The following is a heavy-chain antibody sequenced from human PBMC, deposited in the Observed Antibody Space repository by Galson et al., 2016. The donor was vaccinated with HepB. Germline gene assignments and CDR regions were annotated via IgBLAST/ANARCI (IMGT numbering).Heavy chain of an antibody. CDR2: INSNGTST. CDR3: ARGGDTVIGAAFDV. J-gene: IGHJ3*01. V-gene: IGHV3-74*01. D-gene: IGHD5-18*01. Sequence: SLRLSCAASGFTFSSYWMHWVRQAPGKGLVWVSGINSNGTSTTYADSVKGRFTISRDNAKNTLYLQMNSLRAEDTAVYYCARGGDTVIGAAFDVWGQGTMVTVSS. CDR1: GFTFSSYW.